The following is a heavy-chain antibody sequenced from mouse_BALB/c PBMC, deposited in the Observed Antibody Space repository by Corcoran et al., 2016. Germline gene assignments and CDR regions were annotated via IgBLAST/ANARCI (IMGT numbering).Heavy chain of an antibody. Sequence: EVQLQQSGPELVKPGASVKMSCKASGYTCTSYVMHWVKQKPGQGLEWIGYINPYNDGTKYNEKFKGKSTLTSDKSSSTAYMELSSLTSEDSAVYYCARLYPGRAMDYWGQGTSVTVSS. V-gene: IGHV1S136*01. D-gene: IGHD1-1*01. CDR2: INPYNDGT. CDR1: GYTCTSYV. J-gene: IGHJ4*01. CDR3: ARLYPGRAMDY.